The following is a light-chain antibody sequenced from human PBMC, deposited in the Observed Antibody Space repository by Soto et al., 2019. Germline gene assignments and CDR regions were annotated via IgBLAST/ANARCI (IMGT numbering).Light chain of an antibody. J-gene: IGKJ4*01. Sequence: EIVLTQSPGTLSLSPGERATLSCRASQSVSSSYLAWYQQKPGQAPRLLIYGTSNRATGIPDRFSGSGSGTDFTLTISRLEPEDFAVYYCQQYGSSPLTFGGGT. CDR3: QQYGSSPLT. V-gene: IGKV3-20*01. CDR2: GTS. CDR1: QSVSSSY.